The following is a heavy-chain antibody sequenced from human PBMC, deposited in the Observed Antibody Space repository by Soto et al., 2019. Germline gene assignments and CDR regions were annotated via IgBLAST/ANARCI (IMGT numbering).Heavy chain of an antibody. Sequence: QVQLVQSGAEVKKPGSSVKVSCKASGGTFSSYAISWVRQAPGQGLEWMGGIIPIFGTANYAQKFQGRVTMTADESTGTASMELSSLRSEDTAVYYCASDDRFFGQGGTWGQGTMVTVSS. D-gene: IGHD3-3*01. CDR2: IIPIFGTA. V-gene: IGHV1-69*01. CDR3: ASDDRFFGQGGT. CDR1: GGTFSSYA. J-gene: IGHJ3*01.